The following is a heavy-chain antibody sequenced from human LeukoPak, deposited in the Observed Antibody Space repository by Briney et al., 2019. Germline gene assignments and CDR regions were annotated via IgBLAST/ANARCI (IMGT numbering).Heavy chain of an antibody. V-gene: IGHV1-18*01. CDR3: ARGRYYKYGY. D-gene: IGHD3-10*01. J-gene: IGHJ4*02. Sequence: ASVKVSCKASGYTFTSYGISWVRQAPGQGLEWMGWISAYNGNTNYAQRLQGRVTMTRNTSISTAYMELSSLRSEDTAVYYCARGRYYKYGYWGQGTLVTVSS. CDR1: GYTFTSYG. CDR2: ISAYNGNT.